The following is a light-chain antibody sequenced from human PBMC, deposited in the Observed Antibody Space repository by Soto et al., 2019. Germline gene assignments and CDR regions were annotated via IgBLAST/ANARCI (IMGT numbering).Light chain of an antibody. Sequence: DIQMTQSPSTLSASVGDRVSITCRASQSISRQLAWYQQKPGKAPNLLIYQASNLETGVPSRFTGSGSGTEFTLTISSLQPDVLATYSCLQYQSYWTFGQGAKVEV. J-gene: IGKJ1*01. CDR2: QAS. V-gene: IGKV1-5*03. CDR1: QSISRQ. CDR3: LQYQSYWT.